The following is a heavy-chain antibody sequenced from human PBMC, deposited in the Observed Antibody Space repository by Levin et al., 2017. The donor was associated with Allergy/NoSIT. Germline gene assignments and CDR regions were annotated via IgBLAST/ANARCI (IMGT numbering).Heavy chain of an antibody. Sequence: SQTLSLTCGISGDRVSSNSAAWNWIRQSPSRGLEWLGRTYYMSKWYYEYALSVQSRVTINPDTSNNQFSLQLNSVTPEDTAVYYCAKSAAYGPPRLHFDNWGQGTLVTVSS. V-gene: IGHV6-1*01. CDR1: GDRVSSNSAA. D-gene: IGHD3-10*01. CDR3: AKSAAYGPPRLHFDN. J-gene: IGHJ4*02. CDR2: TYYMSKWYY.